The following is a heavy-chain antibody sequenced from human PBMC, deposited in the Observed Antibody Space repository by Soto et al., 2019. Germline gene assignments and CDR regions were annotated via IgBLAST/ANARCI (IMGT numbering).Heavy chain of an antibody. D-gene: IGHD4-17*01. CDR2: IYNSGST. CDR1: GGSISSYY. Sequence: QVKLQESGPGLVRPSETLSLTCTVSGGSISSYYWSWIRQPPGKGLEWIGDIYNSGSTNYNPSQKSRVTISVDTSKNHYSMKLSSVNAADTAVYYCAYGDSRGPFDSWGQGTLVTVSS. J-gene: IGHJ4*02. V-gene: IGHV4-59*01. CDR3: AYGDSRGPFDS.